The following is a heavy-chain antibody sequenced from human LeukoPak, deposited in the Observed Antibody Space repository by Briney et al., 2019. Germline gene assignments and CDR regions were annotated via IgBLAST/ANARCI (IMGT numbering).Heavy chain of an antibody. J-gene: IGHJ4*02. D-gene: IGHD3-22*01. CDR2: ISAYNGNT. V-gene: IGHV1-18*01. CDR3: AMAGYYYDSSGYGSTY. CDR1: GYTFTSYG. Sequence: ASVKVSCKASGYTFTSYGISWVRQAPGQGLAWMGWISAYNGNTNYAQKLQGRVTMTTDTSTSIAYMEMRSLRSDDTAVYYCAMAGYYYDSSGYGSTYWGQGTLVTVSS.